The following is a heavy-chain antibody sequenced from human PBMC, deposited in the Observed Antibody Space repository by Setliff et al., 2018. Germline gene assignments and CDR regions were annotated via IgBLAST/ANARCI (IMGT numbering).Heavy chain of an antibody. CDR2: INRRGST. CDR1: GGSVNSGYDN. CDR3: ARASSGWYSAYYYYRDV. J-gene: IGHJ6*03. D-gene: IGHD6-19*01. Sequence: SETLSLTCTVSGGSVNSGYDNWNWLRQPAGKGLEWIGHINRRGSTNFSPSLKSRVTISLGTSKNQFSLNLTSVTAADTAVYYSARASSGWYSAYYYYRDVWGKGTTVTVSS. V-gene: IGHV4-61*09.